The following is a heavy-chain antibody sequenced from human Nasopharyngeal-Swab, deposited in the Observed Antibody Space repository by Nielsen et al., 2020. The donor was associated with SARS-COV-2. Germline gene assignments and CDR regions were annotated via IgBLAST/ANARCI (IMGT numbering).Heavy chain of an antibody. D-gene: IGHD2-15*01. Sequence: GESLKISCAASGFTFSSYGMHWVRQAPGKGPEWVAVISYDGSNKYYADSVKGRFTISRDNSKNTLYLQMNSLRAEDTAVYYCARDLIGGGSRWGYYYYYGMDVWGQGTTVTVSS. V-gene: IGHV3-30*03. CDR1: GFTFSSYG. CDR3: ARDLIGGGSRWGYYYYYGMDV. CDR2: ISYDGSNK. J-gene: IGHJ6*02.